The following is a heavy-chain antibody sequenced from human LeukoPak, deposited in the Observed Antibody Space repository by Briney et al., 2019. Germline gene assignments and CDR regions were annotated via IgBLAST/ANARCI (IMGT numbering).Heavy chain of an antibody. Sequence: SVKVSCKASGYTFTGYYMHWVRQAPGQGLEWMGGIIPIFGTANYAQKFQGRVTITADESTSTAYMELSSLRSEDTAVYYCARDLRRSYYDLVGPDAFDIWGQGTMVTVSS. V-gene: IGHV1-69*13. J-gene: IGHJ3*02. CDR3: ARDLRRSYYDLVGPDAFDI. CDR1: GYTFTGYY. CDR2: IIPIFGTA. D-gene: IGHD3-22*01.